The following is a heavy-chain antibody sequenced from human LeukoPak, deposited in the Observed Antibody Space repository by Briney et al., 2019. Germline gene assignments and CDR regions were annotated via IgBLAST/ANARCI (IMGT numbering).Heavy chain of an antibody. D-gene: IGHD1/OR15-1a*01. CDR2: IKEDGSEK. CDR1: GFTLSSSW. Sequence: GGSLRLSCAASGFTLSSSWMSWVRQAPGKGLEWVANIKEDGSEKYYVDSVKGRFTISRDNAKNSLYLQMNSLRVEDTAVYYCAKGTKPVMTIPDYWGQGILVTVSS. CDR3: AKGTKPVMTIPDY. J-gene: IGHJ4*02. V-gene: IGHV3-7*03.